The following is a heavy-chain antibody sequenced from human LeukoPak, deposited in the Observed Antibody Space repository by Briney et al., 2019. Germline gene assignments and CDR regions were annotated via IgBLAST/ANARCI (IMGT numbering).Heavy chain of an antibody. CDR2: IIPIFGTA. J-gene: IGHJ5*02. D-gene: IGHD6-19*01. V-gene: IGHV1-69*13. CDR1: GYTFTSYG. CDR3: ARVGYSSGWYLNVRGDNWFDP. Sequence: ASVKVSCKASGYTFTSYGISWVRQAPGQGLEWMGGIIPIFGTANYAQKFQGRVTITADESTSTAYMELSSLRSEDTAVYYCARVGYSSGWYLNVRGDNWFDPWGQGTLVTVSS.